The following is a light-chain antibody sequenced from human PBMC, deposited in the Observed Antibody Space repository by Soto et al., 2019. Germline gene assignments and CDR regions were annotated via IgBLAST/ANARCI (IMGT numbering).Light chain of an antibody. J-gene: IGLJ1*01. CDR2: SNT. CDR3: AVWDDSLYV. V-gene: IGLV1-44*01. Sequence: QSALTQPPSASGTPGQTVTISCSGSSSNIGKNTVNWYQHLPGTAPKLLIYSNTQRPLGVPVRFSGSKSGTSASLAISGLQSDDEADYYCAVWDDSLYVFGSGTKLTLL. CDR1: SSNIGKNT.